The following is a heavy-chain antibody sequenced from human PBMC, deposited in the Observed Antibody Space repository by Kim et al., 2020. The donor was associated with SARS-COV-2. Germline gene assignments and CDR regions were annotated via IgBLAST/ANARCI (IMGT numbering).Heavy chain of an antibody. J-gene: IGHJ4*02. V-gene: IGHV4-39*01. CDR1: GGSISSSFTY. D-gene: IGHD3-22*01. CDR2: VYHSGST. Sequence: SETLSLTCTFPGGSISSSFTYSRWIRQPPGKGLDGFGLVYHSGSTYASPSPKSPVTVSVAPSKNEFYLKATSVTAADTAVYFCARLPHDSSGYVDSWGPGILVTVSS. CDR3: ARLPHDSSGYVDS.